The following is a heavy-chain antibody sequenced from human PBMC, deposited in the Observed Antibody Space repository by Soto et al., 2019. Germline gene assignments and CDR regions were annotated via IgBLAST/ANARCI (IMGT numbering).Heavy chain of an antibody. CDR1: GGSFSDYF. J-gene: IGHJ4*02. CDR2: ISHDGNT. V-gene: IGHV4-34*02. CDR3: AGGHYVRRQQIDS. Sequence: QVQLQQWGAGLLKTSETLSLTCAVYGGSFSDYFWTWIRQPPGKGLEWIGEISHDGNTNYNPSLMRGVTITLDTYQSKFALRLISLTARDTAIYYCAGGHYVRRQQIDSGGQGTLVTVSS. D-gene: IGHD3-16*01.